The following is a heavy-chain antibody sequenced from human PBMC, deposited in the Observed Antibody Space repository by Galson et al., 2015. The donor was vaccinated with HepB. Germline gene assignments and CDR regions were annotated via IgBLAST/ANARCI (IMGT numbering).Heavy chain of an antibody. CDR2: ISYDGSNK. CDR3: ARGGANWGLYYYYYYGMDV. D-gene: IGHD7-27*01. CDR1: GFTFSSYA. V-gene: IGHV3-30*04. J-gene: IGHJ6*02. Sequence: SLRLSCAASGFTFSSYAMHWVRQAPGKGLEWVAVISYDGSNKYYTDSVKGRFTISRDNSKNTLYLQVNSLRAEDTAVYYCARGGANWGLYYYYYYGMDVWGQGTTVTVSS.